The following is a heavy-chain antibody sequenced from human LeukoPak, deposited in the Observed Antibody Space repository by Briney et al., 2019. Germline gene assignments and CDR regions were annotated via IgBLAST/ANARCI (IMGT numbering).Heavy chain of an antibody. V-gene: IGHV3-15*04. J-gene: IGHJ4*02. D-gene: IGHD6-19*01. CDR2: IESKVDGGTP. CDR3: TTHRDYSSGFNFDY. CDR1: GFIFSNAW. Sequence: PGGSLRLSCATSGFIFSNAWMSLVRQAPGKGLEWVGHIESKVDGGTPDYAAPVKGRFIISRDDSRSTLYLQMNSLKTEDTAVYYCTTHRDYSSGFNFDYWGQGALVTVSS.